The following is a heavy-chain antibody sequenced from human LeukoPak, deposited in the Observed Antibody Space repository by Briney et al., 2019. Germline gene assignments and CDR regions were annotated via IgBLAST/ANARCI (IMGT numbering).Heavy chain of an antibody. J-gene: IGHJ5*01. V-gene: IGHV3-73*01. Sequence: GGSLRLSCAASGFTFSGSALHWVRQASGKGLEWVGRIRSTANGYATAYAASVKGRFTISRDDSKNTAYLQMDSLKTEDTAVYYCARHYHRFGENWFDSWGQGTLVTVSS. D-gene: IGHD3-10*01. CDR1: GFTFSGSA. CDR3: ARHYHRFGENWFDS. CDR2: IRSTANGYAT.